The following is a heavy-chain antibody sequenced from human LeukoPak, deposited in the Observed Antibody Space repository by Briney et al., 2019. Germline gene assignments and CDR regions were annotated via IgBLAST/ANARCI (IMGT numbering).Heavy chain of an antibody. D-gene: IGHD5-18*01. CDR3: AGGRGYSYGRDYYYYGMDV. V-gene: IGHV5-51*01. J-gene: IGHJ6*02. CDR2: IYPGDSDT. CDR1: GYSFTSYW. Sequence: GESLKISCKGSGYSFTSYWIGWVRQMPGKGLEWMGIIYPGDSDTRYSPSFQGQVTISADKSISTAYLQWSSLKASDTAMYYCAGGRGYSYGRDYYYYGMDVWGQGTTVTVSS.